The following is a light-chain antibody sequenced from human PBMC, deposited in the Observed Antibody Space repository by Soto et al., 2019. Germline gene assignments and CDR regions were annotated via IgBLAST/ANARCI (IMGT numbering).Light chain of an antibody. J-gene: IGKJ2*01. CDR1: QGISSS. CDR3: QQGDKFPLT. CDR2: GAS. Sequence: DIQMTQSPPSVSASVGDNVTVSCRASQGISSSLAWYQQKPGKAPKLLIYGASTFQSGVPSRFSGSGSATDFTLTIRSLQPEDFATYYCQQGDKFPLTFGQGTRVDI. V-gene: IGKV1-12*01.